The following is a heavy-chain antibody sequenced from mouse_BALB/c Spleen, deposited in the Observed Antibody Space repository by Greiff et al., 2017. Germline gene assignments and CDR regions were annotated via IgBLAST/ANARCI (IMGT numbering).Heavy chain of an antibody. Sequence: EVMLVESGGGLVKPGGSLKLSCAASGFTFSDYYMYWVRQTPEKRLEWVATISDGGSYTYYPDSVKGRFTISRDNAKNNLYLQMSSLKSEDTAMYYCARGGGNDAMDYGGQGTSVTVSS. D-gene: IGHD1-1*01. J-gene: IGHJ4*01. CDR1: GFTFSDYY. CDR2: ISDGGSYT. V-gene: IGHV5-4*02. CDR3: ARGGGNDAMDY.